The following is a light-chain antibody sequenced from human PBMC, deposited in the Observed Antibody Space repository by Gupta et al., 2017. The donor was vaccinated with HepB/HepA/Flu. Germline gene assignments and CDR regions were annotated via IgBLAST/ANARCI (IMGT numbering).Light chain of an antibody. CDR2: GAS. Sequence: EIVLTQSPGTLSLSPGGRATLPCRASQSVSSSYLAWYQQKPGQAPRLLIYGASSRATGIPDRFSGSGSGTDFTLTISRLEPEDFAVYYCQQYGSSPRYTFGQGTKLEIK. V-gene: IGKV3-20*01. CDR1: QSVSSSY. CDR3: QQYGSSPRYT. J-gene: IGKJ2*01.